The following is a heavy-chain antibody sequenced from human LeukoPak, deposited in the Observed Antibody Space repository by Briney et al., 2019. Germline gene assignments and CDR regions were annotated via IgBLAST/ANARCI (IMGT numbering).Heavy chain of an antibody. V-gene: IGHV4-59*01. Sequence: SETLSLTCTVSGGSISSYYWSWIRQPPGKGLEWIGYIYYSGSTNYNPSLKSRVTISVDTSKDQFSLKLSSVTAADTAVYYCARDFLRFDYWGQGTLVTVSS. J-gene: IGHJ4*02. CDR1: GGSISSYY. CDR3: ARDFLRFDY. D-gene: IGHD3-16*01. CDR2: IYYSGST.